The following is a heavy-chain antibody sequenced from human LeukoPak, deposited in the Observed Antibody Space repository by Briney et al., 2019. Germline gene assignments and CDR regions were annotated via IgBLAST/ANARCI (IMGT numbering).Heavy chain of an antibody. CDR1: GYTLTGYY. CDR3: ARDKLGLGELSLYDQ. CDR2: MNPNSGGT. Sequence: APVKVSCKASGYTLTGYYMHWVRQAPGQGLEWMGWMNPNSGGTKYAQKFQGRVTMTRDTSISTAYTELSRLRSDDTAMYYCARDKLGLGELSLYDQWGQGTLVTVFS. V-gene: IGHV1-2*02. J-gene: IGHJ5*02. D-gene: IGHD3-16*02.